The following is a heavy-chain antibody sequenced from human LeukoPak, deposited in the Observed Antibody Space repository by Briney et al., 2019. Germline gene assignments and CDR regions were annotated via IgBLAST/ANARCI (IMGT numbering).Heavy chain of an antibody. J-gene: IGHJ4*02. Sequence: SAKLSCKASAGTFSSYAISWVRQAPGQGLEWMGRIIPIFGTANYAQKFQGRVTITTDESTSTAYMELSSLRPEDTAVYYCARGRYYDSSGPFDYWGQGTLVTVSS. CDR3: ARGRYYDSSGPFDY. V-gene: IGHV1-69*05. CDR1: AGTFSSYA. D-gene: IGHD3-22*01. CDR2: IIPIFGTA.